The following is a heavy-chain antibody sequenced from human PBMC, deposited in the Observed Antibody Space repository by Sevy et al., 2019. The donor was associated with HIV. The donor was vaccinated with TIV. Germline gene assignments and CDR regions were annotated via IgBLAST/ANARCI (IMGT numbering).Heavy chain of an antibody. Sequence: GGSLRRSCAASGFTFSDYYMSWIRQAPGKGLEWVSYISSSGSTIYYADSVKGRFTISRDNAKNSLYLQMNSLRAEDTAVYYCARRPAAIRYYYYYMDVWGKGTTVTVSS. CDR2: ISSSGSTI. J-gene: IGHJ6*03. CDR1: GFTFSDYY. CDR3: ARRPAAIRYYYYYMDV. D-gene: IGHD2-2*02. V-gene: IGHV3-11*01.